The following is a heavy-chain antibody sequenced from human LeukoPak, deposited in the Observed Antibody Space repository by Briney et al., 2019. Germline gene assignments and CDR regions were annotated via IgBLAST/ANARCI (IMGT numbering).Heavy chain of an antibody. D-gene: IGHD3-16*02. V-gene: IGHV3-48*01. CDR1: GFTFSSYS. Sequence: GGSLRLSCAASGFTFSSYSMNWVRQAPGKGLEWASYISSSSSTIYYADSVKGRFTISRDNAKNSLYLQMNSLRAEDTAVYYCAGSFGGVIPFDYWGQGTLVTVSS. CDR2: ISSSSSTI. CDR3: AGSFGGVIPFDY. J-gene: IGHJ4*02.